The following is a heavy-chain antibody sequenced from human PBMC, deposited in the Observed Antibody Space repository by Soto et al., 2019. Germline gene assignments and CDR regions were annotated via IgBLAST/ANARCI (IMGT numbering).Heavy chain of an antibody. CDR1: GFTVSSNY. J-gene: IGHJ4*02. V-gene: IGHV3-66*01. D-gene: IGHD5-12*01. CDR3: AREFAGYDY. Sequence: GGSLRLSCAASGFTVSSNYMSWVRQAPGTGLEWVSVIYSGGSTYYADSVKGRFTISRDNDKNSEYLLMNSLRDEDTAVYYCAREFAGYDYWGQGTLVTVSS. CDR2: IYSGGST.